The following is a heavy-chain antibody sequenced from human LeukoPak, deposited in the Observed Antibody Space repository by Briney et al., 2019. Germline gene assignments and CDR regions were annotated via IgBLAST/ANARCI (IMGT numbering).Heavy chain of an antibody. CDR1: GFTFFDYN. CDR3: ARAVIAVAGFFDY. V-gene: IGHV3-11*04. J-gene: IGHJ4*02. CDR2: ISSGGITI. Sequence: GGSPRLSSAASGFTFFDYNMSCIREAPGEGLGRGSYISSGGITIYYADSVKGRFTISRDNAKNSLYLQMNSVRAEDTGVYNCARAVIAVAGFFDYWGQGTLVSVSS. D-gene: IGHD6-19*01.